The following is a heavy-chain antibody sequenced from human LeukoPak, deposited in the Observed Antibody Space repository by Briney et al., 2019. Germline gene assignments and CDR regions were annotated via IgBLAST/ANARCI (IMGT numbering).Heavy chain of an antibody. Sequence: GASVKVSCKASGGTFSSYAISWVRQAPGQGLEWMGIINPSGGTTRYAQKFQGRVTMTRDMSTSTVYMELSSLRSEDTAAYYCARGSTVTTGWGNWFDPWGQGTLVTVSS. CDR1: GGTFSSYA. CDR3: ARGSTVTTGWGNWFDP. CDR2: INPSGGTT. J-gene: IGHJ5*02. D-gene: IGHD4-17*01. V-gene: IGHV1-46*01.